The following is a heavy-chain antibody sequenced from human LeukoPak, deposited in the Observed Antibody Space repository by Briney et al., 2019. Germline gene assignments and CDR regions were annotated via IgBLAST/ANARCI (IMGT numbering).Heavy chain of an antibody. J-gene: IGHJ4*02. CDR2: ISSSSSYI. CDR1: GFTFSSYS. Sequence: GGSLRLSCAASGFTFSSYSMNWVRQAPGKGLEWVSSISSSSSYIYYADSVKGRFTISRDNAKNSLYLQMNSQRAEDTAVYYCARDPYYDSSGYYYVGLFDYWGQGTLVTVSS. D-gene: IGHD3-22*01. CDR3: ARDPYYDSSGYYYVGLFDY. V-gene: IGHV3-21*01.